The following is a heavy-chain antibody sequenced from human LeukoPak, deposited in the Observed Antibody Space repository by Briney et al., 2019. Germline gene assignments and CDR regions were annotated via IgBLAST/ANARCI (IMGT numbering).Heavy chain of an antibody. Sequence: GASVKVSCKASGYTFTSYYMHWVRQAPGQGLEWMGIINPSGGSTSYAQKFQGRVTMTRDTSASTVYMGLSSLRSEDTAVYYCARRMAVAGTTLGFDYWGQGTLVTVSS. V-gene: IGHV1-46*01. J-gene: IGHJ4*02. D-gene: IGHD6-19*01. CDR1: GYTFTSYY. CDR3: ARRMAVAGTTLGFDY. CDR2: INPSGGST.